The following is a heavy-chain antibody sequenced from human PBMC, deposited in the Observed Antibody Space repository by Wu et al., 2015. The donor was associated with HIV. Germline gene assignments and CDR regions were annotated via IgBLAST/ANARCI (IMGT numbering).Heavy chain of an antibody. CDR1: GYTFTGYY. J-gene: IGHJ3*02. V-gene: IGHV1-2*02. Sequence: QVQLVQSGAEVKKPGASVKVSCKASGYTFTGYYMHWVRQAPGQGLEWMGWINPNSGGTNFAQNFQGRVTLTRDTSISTAYMELIRLRSDDTAVYYCARDMGHEGRQWLVQPGAFDIWGQGTMVTVSS. CDR3: ARDMGHEGRQWLVQPGAFDI. CDR2: INPNSGGT. D-gene: IGHD6-19*01.